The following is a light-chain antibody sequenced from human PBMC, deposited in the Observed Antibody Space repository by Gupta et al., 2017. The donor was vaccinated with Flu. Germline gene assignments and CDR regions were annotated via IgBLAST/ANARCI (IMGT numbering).Light chain of an antibody. CDR2: EDI. CDR1: SSNIENNF. CDR3: GTWDNNVRAWV. V-gene: IGLV1-51*01. J-gene: IGLJ3*02. Sequence: KVTIACSGSSSNIENNFVSWYQQLPGTAPNLLIYEDIKRPSGIPDRFAASKSGTSATLAITGLQTGDEADYYCGTWDNNVRAWVFGGGTKVTV.